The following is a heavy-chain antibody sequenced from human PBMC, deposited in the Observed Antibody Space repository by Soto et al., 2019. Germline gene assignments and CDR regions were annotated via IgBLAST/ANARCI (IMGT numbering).Heavy chain of an antibody. D-gene: IGHD4-17*01. CDR3: AREGTPNYGYDYYYMDV. Sequence: QVQLVESGGGVVQPGRSLRLSCAASGFTFSSYGMHWVRQAPGKGLEWVAGIWYDGSNKYYADSVKGRFTISRDNSKNTLYLQMNSLRAEDTAVYYCAREGTPNYGYDYYYMDVWGKGTTVTVSS. V-gene: IGHV3-33*01. J-gene: IGHJ6*03. CDR2: IWYDGSNK. CDR1: GFTFSSYG.